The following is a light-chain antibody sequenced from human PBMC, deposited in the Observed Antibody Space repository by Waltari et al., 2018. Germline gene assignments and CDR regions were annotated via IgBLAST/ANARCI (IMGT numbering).Light chain of an antibody. CDR3: QQRDSWPLT. Sequence: EMVLTPSPAILSLSPGERAAISCRASQNIGSQLAWYQQRPGQAPRLLIDDVSNRVTGIPARFSGSGSGTDFTLTISGLAPEDTAVYYCQQRDSWPLTFGGGTKVEI. CDR1: QNIGSQ. J-gene: IGKJ4*01. CDR2: DVS. V-gene: IGKV3-11*01.